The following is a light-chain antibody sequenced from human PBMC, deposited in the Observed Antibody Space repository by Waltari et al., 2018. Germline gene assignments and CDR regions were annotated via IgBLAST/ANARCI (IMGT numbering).Light chain of an antibody. V-gene: IGKV1-8*01. Sequence: AIRITQLPSPLSPSTGARVTIFCRASQGISSYLAWYQQKPGKAPKLLFYGASTLQSGVPSRFSGSGSRTDFTLTISCLQSEYFATYYCQQYHNYPFFGGGTRVEIK. CDR3: QQYHNYPF. CDR1: QGISSY. J-gene: IGKJ4*01. CDR2: GAS.